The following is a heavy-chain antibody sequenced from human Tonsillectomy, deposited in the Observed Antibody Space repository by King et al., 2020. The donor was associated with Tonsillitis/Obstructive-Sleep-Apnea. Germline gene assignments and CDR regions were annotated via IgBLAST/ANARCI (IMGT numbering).Heavy chain of an antibody. D-gene: IGHD3-10*01. CDR1: GHSFTSYW. CDR2: IYPGDSDT. V-gene: IGHV5-51*01. Sequence: VQLVQSGAEVKKPGESLKISYKGSGHSFTSYWIGWVRQMPGKGLEWMGIIYPGDSDTRYSPSFQGQVTISADKSISTAYLQWSSLKASDTAMYYCARHPESGSGPYYFDYWGQGTLVTVSS. J-gene: IGHJ4*02. CDR3: ARHPESGSGPYYFDY.